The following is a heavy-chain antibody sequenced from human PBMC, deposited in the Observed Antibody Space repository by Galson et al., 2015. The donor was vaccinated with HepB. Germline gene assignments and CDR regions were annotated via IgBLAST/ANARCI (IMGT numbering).Heavy chain of an antibody. D-gene: IGHD2-2*01. J-gene: IGHJ3*02. Sequence: SETLSLTCTVSGGSISSSSYYWGWIRQPPGKGLEWIGSIYYSGSTYYNPSLKSRVTISVDTSKNQFSLKLSSVTAADTAVYYCARRSMVVPAFDAFDIWGQGTMVTVSS. CDR1: GGSISSSSYY. CDR3: ARRSMVVPAFDAFDI. CDR2: IYYSGST. V-gene: IGHV4-39*01.